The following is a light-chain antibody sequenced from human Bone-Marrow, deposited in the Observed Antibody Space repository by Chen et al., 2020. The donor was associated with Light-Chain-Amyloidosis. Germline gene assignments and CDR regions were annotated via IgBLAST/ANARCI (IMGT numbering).Light chain of an antibody. CDR1: SSDVGSYNL. J-gene: IGLJ3*02. V-gene: IGLV2-23*02. Sequence: QSALTQPSYVPGSPGHAITLSCTGTSSDVGSYNLVSWYQQHPGKAPKVMIYEVNKRPSGVSNRFSGSKSGNTASLTISGLQAEDEADYYCCSYAGSSTLVFGGGTKVTVL. CDR2: EVN. CDR3: CSYAGSSTLV.